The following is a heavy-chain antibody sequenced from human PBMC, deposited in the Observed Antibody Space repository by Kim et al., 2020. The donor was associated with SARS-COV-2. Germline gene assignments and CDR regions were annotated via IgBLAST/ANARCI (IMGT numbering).Heavy chain of an antibody. CDR1: GISFSSQW. D-gene: IGHD7-27*01. V-gene: IGHV3-7*03. Sequence: GGSLRLSCVGSGISFSSQWMSWVRQAPGKGLEWVAIIKNDGSETHFEDSVKGRFTISRDNAKKSVFLQMNSLRDEDPAVYYCAAGAGWLFDYRGRGTLVT. CDR3: AAGAGWLFDY. J-gene: IGHJ4*02. CDR2: IKNDGSET.